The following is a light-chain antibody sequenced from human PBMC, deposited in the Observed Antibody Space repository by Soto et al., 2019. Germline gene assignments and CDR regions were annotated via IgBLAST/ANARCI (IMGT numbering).Light chain of an antibody. J-gene: IGLJ1*01. CDR2: DVS. Sequence: QSALTQPASVSGSPGQSITISCTGTSSDVGGYNYVSWSQQHPGKAPKLVIYDVSNRPSGVSNRFSGSKSGNTASLTISGLHAEDEADYYCSSYTSSSTPDVFGTGTKVTVL. V-gene: IGLV2-14*03. CDR3: SSYTSSSTPDV. CDR1: SSDVGGYNY.